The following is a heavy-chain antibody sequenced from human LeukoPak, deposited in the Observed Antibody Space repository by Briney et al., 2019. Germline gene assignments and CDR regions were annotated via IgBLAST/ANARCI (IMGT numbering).Heavy chain of an antibody. D-gene: IGHD1-26*01. CDR1: GITFSNSW. CDR3: ARDSWATDY. CDR2: INHDGSEK. V-gene: IGHV3-7*04. Sequence: GGSLRLSCEASGITFSNSWMTWVRQAPGKGLEWVANINHDGSEKFYVDSVKGRFTISRDNAKNSLFLQMDSLRVEDTAIYYCARDSWATDYWGQGTMVTVSA. J-gene: IGHJ4*02.